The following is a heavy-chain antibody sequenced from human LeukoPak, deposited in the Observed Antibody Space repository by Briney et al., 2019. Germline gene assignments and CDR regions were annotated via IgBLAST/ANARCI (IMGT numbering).Heavy chain of an antibody. CDR3: AREKFNYDLLHYFDY. Sequence: KPSETLSLTCAVSGYSISSGYYWGWIRQPPGKGLEWIGSIYHSGSTYYNPSLKSRVTISVDTSKNQFSLKLSSVTAADTAVYYCAREKFNYDLLHYFDYWSQGTLVTVSS. CDR1: GYSISSGYY. V-gene: IGHV4-38-2*02. J-gene: IGHJ4*02. CDR2: IYHSGST. D-gene: IGHD3-16*01.